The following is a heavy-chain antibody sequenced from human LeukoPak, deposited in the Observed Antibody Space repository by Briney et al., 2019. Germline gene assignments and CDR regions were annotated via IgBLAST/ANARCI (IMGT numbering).Heavy chain of an antibody. J-gene: IGHJ6*02. CDR1: GFTFSSYD. Sequence: GGSLRLSCAASGFTFSSYDMNWVRQAPGKGLEWVSYISTISSTKYYADSVKGRFTISRDNAKNSLYLQMNSLRAEDTAVYYCAREVVKFVVVPAAIDTPSPMDVWGQGTTVTVSS. CDR2: ISTISSTK. V-gene: IGHV3-48*03. CDR3: AREVVKFVVVPAAIDTPSPMDV. D-gene: IGHD2-2*01.